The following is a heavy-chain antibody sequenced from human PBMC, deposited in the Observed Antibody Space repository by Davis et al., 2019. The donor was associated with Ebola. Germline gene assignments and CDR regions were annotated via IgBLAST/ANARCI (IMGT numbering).Heavy chain of an antibody. J-gene: IGHJ4*02. Sequence: PSETLSLTCTVSGDSNTNYYWSWIRQPPGKGLEWIGYVYESGSTKYNPSLKSRVTISIDTSKNQFSLKLSSVTAADTAAYYCARGRSTHRYWGQGARVTVST. D-gene: IGHD4-11*01. CDR2: VYESGST. V-gene: IGHV4-59*13. CDR1: GDSNTNYY. CDR3: ARGRSTHRY.